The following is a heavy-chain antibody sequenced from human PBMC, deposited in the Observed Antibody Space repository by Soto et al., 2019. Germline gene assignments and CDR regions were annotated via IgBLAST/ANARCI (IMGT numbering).Heavy chain of an antibody. CDR2: ISGNGGST. V-gene: IGHV3-23*01. CDR3: AKQGGKGEYYFDY. D-gene: IGHD3-16*01. J-gene: IGHJ4*02. CDR1: GFTFDNYA. Sequence: GGSLRLSCEASGFTFDNYAMTWVRQAAGKGLEWVSAISGNGGSTYYADSVKGRFTISRDNSKNTLYLQMNSLRAEDTAVYYCAKQGGKGEYYFDYWGQGTLVTVSS.